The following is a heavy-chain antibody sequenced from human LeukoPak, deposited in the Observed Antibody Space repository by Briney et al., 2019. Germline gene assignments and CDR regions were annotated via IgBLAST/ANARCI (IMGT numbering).Heavy chain of an antibody. CDR3: ARVFHDSSGYYPYYFDY. V-gene: IGHV1-18*01. CDR1: GYTFTSYG. CDR2: ISAYNGNT. J-gene: IGHJ4*02. Sequence: ASVKVSCKASGYTFTSYGISWVRQAPGQGLEWMGWISAYNGNTNYAQKLQGRVTMTTDTSTSTAYMELRSLRSDDTAVYYCARVFHDSSGYYPYYFDYWGQRTLVPVSS. D-gene: IGHD3-22*01.